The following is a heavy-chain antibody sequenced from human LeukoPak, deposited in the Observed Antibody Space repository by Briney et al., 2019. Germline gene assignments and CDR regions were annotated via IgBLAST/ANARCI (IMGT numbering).Heavy chain of an antibody. J-gene: IGHJ4*02. CDR1: GFTVSSNY. Sequence: GGSLRLSCAASGFTVSSNYMSWVRQAPGKGLEWVSLIYSGGSTYYADSVKGRFTISRDNAKNTLYLQMNSLRAEDTAVYYCARDRGPRTGSMVREAYDNWGQGTLVTVSS. V-gene: IGHV3-53*01. CDR2: IYSGGST. CDR3: ARDRGPRTGSMVREAYDN. D-gene: IGHD3-10*01.